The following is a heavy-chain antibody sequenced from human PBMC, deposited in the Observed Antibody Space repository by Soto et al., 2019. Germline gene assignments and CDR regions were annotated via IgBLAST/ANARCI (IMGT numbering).Heavy chain of an antibody. D-gene: IGHD3-3*01. V-gene: IGHV3-33*01. Sequence: QVQLVESGGGVVQPGRSLRLSCAASGFTFSSYGMHWVRQAPGKGLEWVAVIWYDGSNKYYADSVKGRFTISRDNSKNTLYLQMNSLRAEDTAVYYCARAWSGYFQANSWFDPWGQGTLVTVSS. J-gene: IGHJ5*02. CDR3: ARAWSGYFQANSWFDP. CDR2: IWYDGSNK. CDR1: GFTFSSYG.